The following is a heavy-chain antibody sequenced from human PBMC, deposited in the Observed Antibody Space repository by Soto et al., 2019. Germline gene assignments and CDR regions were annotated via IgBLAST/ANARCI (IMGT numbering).Heavy chain of an antibody. D-gene: IGHD1-7*01. J-gene: IGHJ6*02. CDR2: ISYDGSNK. CDR3: AREGGITGTTGQYYYYYGMDV. Sequence: GGSLRLSCAASGFTFSSYAMHWVRQAPGKGLEWVAVISYDGSNKYYADSVKGRFTISRDNSKNTLYLQMNSLRAEDTAVYYCAREGGITGTTGQYYYYYGMDVWGQGTTVTVSS. V-gene: IGHV3-30-3*01. CDR1: GFTFSSYA.